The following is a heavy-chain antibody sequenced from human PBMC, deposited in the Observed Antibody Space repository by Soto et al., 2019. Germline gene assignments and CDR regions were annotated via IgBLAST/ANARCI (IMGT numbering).Heavy chain of an antibody. CDR3: ARDYPGRFDP. V-gene: IGHV4-59*01. CDR2: IYYSGST. Sequence: QVQLQESGPGLVKPSEPLSLTCTVSGGSISSYYWSWIRQPPGKGLEWIGYIYYSGSTNYNPSLKSRVTRSVDTSKNQFSLKLSSVTAADTAVYYCARDYPGRFDPWGQGTLVTVSS. J-gene: IGHJ5*02. CDR1: GGSISSYY.